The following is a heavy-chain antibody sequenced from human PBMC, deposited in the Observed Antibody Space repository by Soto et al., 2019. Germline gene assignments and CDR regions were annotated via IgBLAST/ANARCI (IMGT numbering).Heavy chain of an antibody. CDR2: IYYSGSA. Sequence: SETLSLTCTISGGSISGFYWGWIRQPPGKGLEWIGNIYYSGSANYDPSLRSRVTISLNTSKNQFSLNLNSVTAADTAIYYCARWTYCGGDCYWLDFWGQGTLVTASS. J-gene: IGHJ4*02. CDR3: ARWTYCGGDCYWLDF. D-gene: IGHD2-21*02. CDR1: GGSISGFY. V-gene: IGHV4-59*01.